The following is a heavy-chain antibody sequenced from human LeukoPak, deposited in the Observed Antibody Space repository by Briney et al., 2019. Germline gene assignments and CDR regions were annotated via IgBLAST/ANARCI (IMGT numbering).Heavy chain of an antibody. CDR3: ARKGYDFWSA. D-gene: IGHD3-3*01. Sequence: PGGSLRLSRAASGFTFSSYSMNWVRQAPGKGLEWVSYISSSSSTIYYADSVKGRFTISRDNAKNSLYLQMNSLRAEDTAVYYCARKGYDFWSAWGQGTLVTVSS. V-gene: IGHV3-48*01. CDR2: ISSSSSTI. J-gene: IGHJ4*02. CDR1: GFTFSSYS.